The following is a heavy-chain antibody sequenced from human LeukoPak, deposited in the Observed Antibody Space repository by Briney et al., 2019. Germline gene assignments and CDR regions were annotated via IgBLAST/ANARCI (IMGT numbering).Heavy chain of an antibody. CDR3: ARDPYNGSYGDDYYYYMDV. D-gene: IGHD1-26*01. V-gene: IGHV3-21*01. J-gene: IGHJ6*03. CDR1: GFTFSNYN. CDR2: ITRGSIYT. Sequence: PGGSLRLSCAASGFTFSNYNMNWVRQTPGKGLEWVSSITRGSIYTFYADSVKGRFTISRDNAKNSLSLQMNSLRAEDTTVYYCARDPYNGSYGDDYYYYMDVWGKGTTVTVSS.